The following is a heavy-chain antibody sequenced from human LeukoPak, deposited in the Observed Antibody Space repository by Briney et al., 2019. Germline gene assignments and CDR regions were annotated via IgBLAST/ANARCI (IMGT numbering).Heavy chain of an antibody. Sequence: SETLSLTCAVYGGSFSGYYWSWIRQPPGKGLEWIGEINHSGSTNYNPSLKSRVTISVDTSKNQFSLELSSVTAADTAVYYCARGGFSDAFDIWGQGTMVTVSS. CDR2: INHSGST. CDR1: GGSFSGYY. J-gene: IGHJ3*02. D-gene: IGHD3-3*01. V-gene: IGHV4-34*01. CDR3: ARGGFSDAFDI.